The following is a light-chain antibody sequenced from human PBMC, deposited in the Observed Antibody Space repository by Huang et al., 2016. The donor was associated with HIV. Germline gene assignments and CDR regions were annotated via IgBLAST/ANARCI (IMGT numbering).Light chain of an antibody. CDR3: QQSYSTLRYT. Sequence: DIQMTQSPSSLSASVGDRVTITCRASQSISSYLNWYQQKPGKAPKLLLYAASSLQSGVPSRFSGSGSWTDFTLTISSLQPEDFATYYCQQSYSTLRYTFGQGTKLEIK. V-gene: IGKV1-39*01. CDR2: AAS. J-gene: IGKJ2*01. CDR1: QSISSY.